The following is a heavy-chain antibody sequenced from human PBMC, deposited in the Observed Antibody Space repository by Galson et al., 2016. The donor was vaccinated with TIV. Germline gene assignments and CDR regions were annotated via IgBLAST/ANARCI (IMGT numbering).Heavy chain of an antibody. Sequence: LSLTCTVSSDSIINYYLSWIRQPPGKGLEWIGYISDCGRSNENPSLKSRVTISVDTSKKQISLKLKPVTAADTAMYYCARDLGLGAFDIWGQGTMVTVSS. CDR2: ISDCGRS. CDR1: SDSIINYY. D-gene: IGHD7-27*01. CDR3: ARDLGLGAFDI. J-gene: IGHJ3*02. V-gene: IGHV4-59*01.